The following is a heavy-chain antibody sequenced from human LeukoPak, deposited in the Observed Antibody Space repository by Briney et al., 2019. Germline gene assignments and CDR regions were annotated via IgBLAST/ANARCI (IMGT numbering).Heavy chain of an antibody. CDR3: ARTVATSIPFDY. J-gene: IGHJ4*02. D-gene: IGHD5-12*01. V-gene: IGHV3-74*01. Sequence: GGSLRLSRAASGFTFSSYWMHWVRQAPGKGLVWVSRINSDGSSTSYADSVKGRFTISRDNAKNTLYLQMNSLRAEDTAVYYCARTVATSIPFDYWGQGTLVTVSS. CDR2: INSDGSST. CDR1: GFTFSSYW.